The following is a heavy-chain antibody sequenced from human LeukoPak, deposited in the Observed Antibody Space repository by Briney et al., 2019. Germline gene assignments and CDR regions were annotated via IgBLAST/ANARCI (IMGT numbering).Heavy chain of an antibody. V-gene: IGHV3-48*03. D-gene: IGHD3-9*01. CDR1: GFTFSSYE. J-gene: IGHJ4*02. CDR2: ISSSGSTI. CDR3: ARDYYDINFDY. Sequence: QPGGSLRLSCAASGFTFSSYEMNWVRQAPGKGLEWVSYISSSGSTIYYADSVKGRFAISRDNAKNSLYLQMNSLRAEDTAVYYCARDYYDINFDYWGQGTLVTVSS.